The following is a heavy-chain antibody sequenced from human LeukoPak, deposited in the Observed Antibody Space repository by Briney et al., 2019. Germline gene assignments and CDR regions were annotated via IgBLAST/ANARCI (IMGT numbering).Heavy chain of an antibody. D-gene: IGHD2-2*02. Sequence: GASVKVSCKASGYTFTGYYMHWVRQAPGQGLEWMGWINPNSGGTNYAQKFQGRVTMTRDTSISTAYMELSRLRSDDTAVYYCARWDRRYCSSTSCYTPFDYWGQGTLVTVSS. CDR2: INPNSGGT. J-gene: IGHJ4*02. CDR1: GYTFTGYY. CDR3: ARWDRRYCSSTSCYTPFDY. V-gene: IGHV1-2*02.